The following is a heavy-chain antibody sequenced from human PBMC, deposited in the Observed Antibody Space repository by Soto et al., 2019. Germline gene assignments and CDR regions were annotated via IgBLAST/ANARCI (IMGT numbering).Heavy chain of an antibody. CDR2: ISYDGSNK. CDR3: AKDGPGGEQWKYYYYSMDV. CDR1: GFTFSSYA. J-gene: IGHJ6*02. Sequence: QVQLVESGGGVVQPGRSLRLSCAASGFTFSSYAMHWVRQAPGKGLEWVAVISYDGSNKYYADSVQGRFTISRDNSKNTLYLQMNSLRAEDTAVYHCAKDGPGGEQWKYYYYSMDVWGQGTTVTVSS. V-gene: IGHV3-30*18. D-gene: IGHD1-1*01.